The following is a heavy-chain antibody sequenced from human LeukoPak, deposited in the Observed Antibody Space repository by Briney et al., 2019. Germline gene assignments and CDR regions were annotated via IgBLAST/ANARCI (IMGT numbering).Heavy chain of an antibody. V-gene: IGHV1-18*01. CDR2: ISAYNGNT. D-gene: IGHD3-22*01. J-gene: IGHJ4*02. CDR3: AREMHYYDSSGPWRGYYFDY. CDR1: GYTFTSYG. Sequence: ASVKVSCKASGYTFTSYGISWVRQAPGQGLEWMGWISAYNGNTNYAQKLQGRVTMTTDTSTSTAYTELRSLRSDDTAVYYCAREMHYYDSSGPWRGYYFDYWGQGTLVTVSS.